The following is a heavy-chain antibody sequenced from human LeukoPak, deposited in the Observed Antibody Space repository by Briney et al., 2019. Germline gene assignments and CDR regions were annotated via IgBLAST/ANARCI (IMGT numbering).Heavy chain of an antibody. CDR2: FDPEDGET. J-gene: IGHJ3*01. D-gene: IGHD3-10*01. Sequence: GASVKVSCKVSGYTLTELSMHWVRQAPGKGLEWMGGFDPEDGETIYAQKFQGRVTMTEDTSTDTAYMELSSLRSEDTAVYYCATDRPPSTMAFVLGFDAFDVWGRGTMVTVSS. CDR3: ATDRPPSTMAFVLGFDAFDV. CDR1: GYTLTELS. V-gene: IGHV1-24*01.